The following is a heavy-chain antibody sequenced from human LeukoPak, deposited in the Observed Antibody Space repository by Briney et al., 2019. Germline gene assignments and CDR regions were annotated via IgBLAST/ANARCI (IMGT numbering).Heavy chain of an antibody. V-gene: IGHV3-48*03. Sequence: GGSLRLSCAASGFTFSSYEMNWVRQAPGKGLEWVSYISSSGSTIYYADSVKGRFTISRDNAKNSLYLQMNSLRAEDTAVYYCAKDEGYCNGGSCYLGAFDIWGQGTMVTVSS. CDR1: GFTFSSYE. CDR3: AKDEGYCNGGSCYLGAFDI. CDR2: ISSSGSTI. D-gene: IGHD2-15*01. J-gene: IGHJ3*02.